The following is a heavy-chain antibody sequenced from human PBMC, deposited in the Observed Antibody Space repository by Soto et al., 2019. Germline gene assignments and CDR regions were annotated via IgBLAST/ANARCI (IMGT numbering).Heavy chain of an antibody. CDR2: ITHDGSTT. Sequence: EVQLVESGGGLVQPGGSLRLSCAASGFTFSSYWIHWVRQAPGKGLVWISRITHDGSTTRYADSVKGRFTISRDTAKHQLDLQMDSLKAEDTDVYYCARDYWGNYAFDSWGQGTLVTVSS. J-gene: IGHJ4*02. CDR3: ARDYWGNYAFDS. D-gene: IGHD3-16*01. CDR1: GFTFSSYW. V-gene: IGHV3-74*01.